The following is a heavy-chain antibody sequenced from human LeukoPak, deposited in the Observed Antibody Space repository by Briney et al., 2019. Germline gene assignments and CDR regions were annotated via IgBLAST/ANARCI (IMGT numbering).Heavy chain of an antibody. CDR1: GFTFSSYE. CDR2: ISSSGSTI. D-gene: IGHD6-13*01. J-gene: IGHJ5*02. CDR3: ARVRRIIAAVGTGTRRENWFDP. V-gene: IGHV3-48*03. Sequence: GSLRLSCAASGFTFSSYEMNWVRQAPGKGLEWVSYISSSGSTIYYADSVKGRFTISRGNAKNSLYLQMNSLRDEDTAVYYCARVRRIIAAVGTGTRRENWFDPWGQGTLVTVSS.